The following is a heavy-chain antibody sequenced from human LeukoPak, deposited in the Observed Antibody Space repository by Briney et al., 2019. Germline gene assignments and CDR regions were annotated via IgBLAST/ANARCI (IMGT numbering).Heavy chain of an antibody. CDR1: VYTFTGYY. J-gene: IGHJ5*02. V-gene: IGHV1-2*02. CDR2: INPNSGGT. D-gene: IGHD6-13*01. CDR3: ARDRADIAAGWFDP. Sequence: ASVTVSYKASVYTFTGYYMHWVRQAPGQGLEWMGWINPNSGGTNYAQKFQGRVTMTRDTSISTAYMELSRLRSDDTAVYYCARDRADIAAGWFDPWGQGTLVTVSS.